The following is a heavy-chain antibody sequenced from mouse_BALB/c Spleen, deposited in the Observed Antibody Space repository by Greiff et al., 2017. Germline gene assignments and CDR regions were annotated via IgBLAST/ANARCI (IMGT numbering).Heavy chain of an antibody. V-gene: IGHV5-17*02. CDR2: ISSGSSTI. J-gene: IGHJ4*01. CDR1: GFTFSSFG. Sequence: EVKLMEPGGGLVQPGGSRKLSCAASGFTFSSFGMHWVRQAPEKGLEWVAYISSGSSTIYYADTVKGRFTISRDNPKNTLFLQMTSLRSEDTAMYYCARSARYAMDYWGQGTSVTVSS. CDR3: ARSARYAMDY.